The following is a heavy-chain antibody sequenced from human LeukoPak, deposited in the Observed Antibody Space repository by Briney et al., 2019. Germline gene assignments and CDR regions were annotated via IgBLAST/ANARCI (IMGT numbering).Heavy chain of an antibody. V-gene: IGHV3-30*03. CDR1: GFTFSSYG. J-gene: IGHJ3*02. D-gene: IGHD2-2*01. CDR2: ISYDGGNK. Sequence: GRSLRLSCAASGFTFSSYGMHWVRQAPGKGLEWVAVISYDGGNKYYADSVKGRYTISRDNSKNTLYLQMNSLRAEDTAVYYCARDIKGQYQDAFDIWGQGTMVTVSS. CDR3: ARDIKGQYQDAFDI.